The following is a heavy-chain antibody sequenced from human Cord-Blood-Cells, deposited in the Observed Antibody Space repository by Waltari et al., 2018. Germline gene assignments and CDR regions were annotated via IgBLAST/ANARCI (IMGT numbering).Heavy chain of an antibody. CDR1: GYTLTELS. CDR2: FDPEDGET. Sequence: QVQLVQSGAEVKKPGASVKVSCKVSGYTLTELSMHWVRQARGKGLEWMGGFDPEDGETIYAQKFQGRVTMTEDTSTDTAYMELSSLRSEDTAVYYCATSLPYDYIWGSYRHGLDYWGQGTLVTVSS. D-gene: IGHD3-16*02. CDR3: ATSLPYDYIWGSYRHGLDY. V-gene: IGHV1-24*01. J-gene: IGHJ4*02.